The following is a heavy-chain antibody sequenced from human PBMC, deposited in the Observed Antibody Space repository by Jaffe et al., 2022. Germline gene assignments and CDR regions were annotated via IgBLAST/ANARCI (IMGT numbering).Heavy chain of an antibody. CDR1: GYSISSGYY. CDR3: ARVRDGYNYEDY. V-gene: IGHV4-38-2*01. D-gene: IGHD5-12*01. J-gene: IGHJ4*02. CDR2: IYHSGST. Sequence: QVQLQESGPGLVKPSETLSLTCAVSGYSISSGYYWGWIRQPPGKGLEWIGSIYHSGSTYYNPSLKSRVTISVDTSKNQFSLKLSSVTAADTAVYYCARVRDGYNYEDYWGQGTLVTVSS.